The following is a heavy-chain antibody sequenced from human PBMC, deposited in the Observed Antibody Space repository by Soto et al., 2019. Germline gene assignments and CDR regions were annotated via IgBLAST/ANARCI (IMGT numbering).Heavy chain of an antibody. CDR1: GYIVTRSG. J-gene: IGHJ3*01. V-gene: IGHV1-18*01. CDR3: ARGGGAYDV. Sequence: QVQLVQSGAEVKRPGATVKVSCKASGYIVTRSGINWLRQAPGQGLEWMGCISEYGDSNYSEKLQDSVSLTTDTYTNTAYMELRSLGSDDTGVYYCARGGGAYDVWGQGTRITVSS. CDR2: ISEYGDS.